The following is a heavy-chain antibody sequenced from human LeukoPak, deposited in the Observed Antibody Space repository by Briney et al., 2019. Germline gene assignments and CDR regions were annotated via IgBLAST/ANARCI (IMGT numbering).Heavy chain of an antibody. CDR1: GGSISSGGYY. CDR3: ARAGWNYGRAFDI. Sequence: SQTLSLTCTVSGGSISSGGYYWSWIRQHPGKGLEWIGYIYYSGSTYYNPSLKSRVTISVDTSKNQFSLKLSSVTAADTAVYYCARAGWNYGRAFDIWGQGTMVTVSS. CDR2: IYYSGST. D-gene: IGHD1-7*01. J-gene: IGHJ3*02. V-gene: IGHV4-31*03.